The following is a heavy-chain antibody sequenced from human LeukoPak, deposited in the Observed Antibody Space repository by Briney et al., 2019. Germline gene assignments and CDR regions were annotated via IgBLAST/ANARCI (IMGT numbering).Heavy chain of an antibody. CDR2: ISPNSGGT. Sequence: ASVKVSCKASGYTFTDYDMHWVRQAPGQGLEWMGWISPNSGGTNYAQKFQGRVTMTRDTSISTAYMELSRLRSDDTAVYYCARGGYYYGSGSYFAVGRQYYYYYMDVWGKGTTVTISS. V-gene: IGHV1-2*02. CDR1: GYTFTDYD. J-gene: IGHJ6*03. CDR3: ARGGYYYGSGSYFAVGRQYYYYYMDV. D-gene: IGHD3-10*01.